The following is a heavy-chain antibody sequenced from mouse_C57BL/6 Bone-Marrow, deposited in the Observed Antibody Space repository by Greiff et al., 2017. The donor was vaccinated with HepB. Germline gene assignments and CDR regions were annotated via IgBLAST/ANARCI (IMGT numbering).Heavy chain of an antibody. CDR1: GYSFTDYN. J-gene: IGHJ2*01. CDR2: INPNYGTT. V-gene: IGHV1-39*01. CDR3: ARGYSGLPYYFDY. Sequence: VHVKQSGPELVKPGASVKISCKASGYSFTDYNMNWVKQSNGKSLEWIGVINPNYGTTSYNQKFKGKATLTVDQSSSTAYMQLNSLTSEDSAVYYCARGYSGLPYYFDYWGQGTTLTVSS. D-gene: IGHD2-14*01.